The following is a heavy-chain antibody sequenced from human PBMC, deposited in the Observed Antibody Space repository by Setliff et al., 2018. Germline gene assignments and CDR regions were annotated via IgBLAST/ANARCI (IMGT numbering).Heavy chain of an antibody. V-gene: IGHV3-74*01. CDR2: INGDATIA. J-gene: IGHJ5*02. CDR1: GFTFSNCW. Sequence: PGGSLRLSCAASGFTFSNCWVSWVRQAPGKGLEWVSRINGDATIAHYADSVKGRFTISRDNARNALYLQMVSLRGEDTGVYFCSRDVYDFRTGLGGPWGQGTRVTVSS. D-gene: IGHD3-3*01. CDR3: SRDVYDFRTGLGGP.